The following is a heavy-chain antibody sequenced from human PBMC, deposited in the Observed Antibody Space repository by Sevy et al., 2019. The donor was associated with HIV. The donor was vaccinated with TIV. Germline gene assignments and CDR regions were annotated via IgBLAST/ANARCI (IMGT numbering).Heavy chain of an antibody. CDR1: GFTFSYYG. Sequence: GGSLRLSCAASGFTFSYYGMHWGRQAPGKGLGWVTFISYDAINKYYADSVKGRFTISRDNSKNTLYLQLNSLRPEDTALYYCAKNTAAVGTGGFDYWGQGTLVTVSS. CDR2: ISYDAINK. CDR3: AKNTAAVGTGGFDY. J-gene: IGHJ4*02. D-gene: IGHD6-13*01. V-gene: IGHV3-30*02.